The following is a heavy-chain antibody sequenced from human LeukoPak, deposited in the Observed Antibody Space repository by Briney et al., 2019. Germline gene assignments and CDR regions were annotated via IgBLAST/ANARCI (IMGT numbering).Heavy chain of an antibody. J-gene: IGHJ4*02. V-gene: IGHV3-23*01. D-gene: IGHD2-15*01. CDR3: AKDRPHCSGGSCYLRAYYFDY. Sequence: GGSLRLSCAASGFTFSSYAMSWVRQAPGKGLEWVSATSGSGGSTYYADSVKGRFTISRDNSKNTLYLQTNSLRAEDTAVYYCAKDRPHCSGGSCYLRAYYFDYWGQGTLVTVSS. CDR2: TSGSGGST. CDR1: GFTFSSYA.